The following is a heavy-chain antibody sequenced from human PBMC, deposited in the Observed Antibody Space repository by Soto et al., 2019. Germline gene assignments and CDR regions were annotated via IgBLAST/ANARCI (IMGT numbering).Heavy chain of an antibody. V-gene: IGHV3-48*03. CDR2: ISSSGTTI. D-gene: IGHD4-4*01. J-gene: IGHJ6*02. Sequence: XVSLTLLFAAPGFTLRSYLMNSVRQAPGKGLEWISYISSSGTTIYYAGSVKGRFTISRDNAKNSLYLQMNSLRAEDTAIYYCERSNVTYPRGMDVWGQRTTVTVSS. CDR1: GFTLRSYL. CDR3: ERSNVTYPRGMDV.